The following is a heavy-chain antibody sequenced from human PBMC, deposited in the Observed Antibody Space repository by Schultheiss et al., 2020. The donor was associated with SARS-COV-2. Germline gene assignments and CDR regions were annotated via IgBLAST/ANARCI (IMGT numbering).Heavy chain of an antibody. D-gene: IGHD1-1*01. CDR2: ISGSGYSS. CDR3: AKTEAWNFDY. V-gene: IGHV3-23*01. Sequence: ESLKISCAASGFTFSTYAMSWVRQAPGKGLEWVSTISGSGYSSYYADSVKGRFTISRDNSKNTLYLQVNSLRAEDTAIYYCAKTEAWNFDYWGQGTLVTVSS. CDR1: GFTFSTYA. J-gene: IGHJ4*02.